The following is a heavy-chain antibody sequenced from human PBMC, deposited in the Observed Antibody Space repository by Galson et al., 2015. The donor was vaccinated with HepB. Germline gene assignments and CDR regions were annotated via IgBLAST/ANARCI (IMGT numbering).Heavy chain of an antibody. D-gene: IGHD6-19*01. Sequence: SLRLSCAASGFTVSSNYMSWVRQAPGKGLEWVSVIYSGGSTYYADSVKGRFTISRDNSKNTLYLQMNSLRAEDTAVYYCARGGRVAGFFLRADRALLGAFDIWGQGTMVTVSS. CDR3: ARGGRVAGFFLRADRALLGAFDI. J-gene: IGHJ3*02. CDR2: IYSGGST. CDR1: GFTVSSNY. V-gene: IGHV3-53*01.